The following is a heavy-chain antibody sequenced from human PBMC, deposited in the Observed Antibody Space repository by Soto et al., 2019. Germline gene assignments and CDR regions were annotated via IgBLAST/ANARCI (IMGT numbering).Heavy chain of an antibody. CDR2: IYYSGST. D-gene: IGHD5-12*01. CDR1: GGSIRSGGYY. CDR3: ARQEWLRLYTLDY. Sequence: SETLSLTCTVSGGSIRSGGYYWSWIRQHPGKGLVWIGYIYYSGSTYYNPSLKSRVTISVDTSKNQFSLKLSSVTAADTAVYYCARQEWLRLYTLDYWGQGTLVTVSS. J-gene: IGHJ4*02. V-gene: IGHV4-31*03.